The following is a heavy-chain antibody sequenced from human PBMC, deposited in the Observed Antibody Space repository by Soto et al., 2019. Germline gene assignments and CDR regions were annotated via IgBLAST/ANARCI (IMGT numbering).Heavy chain of an antibody. Sequence: ASVKVSCKASGGTFSSYAISWVRQAPGQGLEWMGGIIPIFGTANYAQKFQGRVTITADESTSTAYMELSSLRSEDTAVYYCATSSSKGRLEYYYYGMDVWGQGTTVTVSS. CDR2: IIPIFGTA. J-gene: IGHJ6*02. V-gene: IGHV1-69*13. CDR3: ATSSSKGRLEYYYYGMDV. CDR1: GGTFSSYA. D-gene: IGHD2-2*01.